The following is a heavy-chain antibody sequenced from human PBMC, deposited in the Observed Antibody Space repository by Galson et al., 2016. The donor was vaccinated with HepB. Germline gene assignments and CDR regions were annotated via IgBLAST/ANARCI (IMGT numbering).Heavy chain of an antibody. V-gene: IGHV3-23*01. CDR3: AKYEGGQNGDEYFGGY. CDR2: ISRSGDYT. Sequence: SLRLSCAASGFTFNTYAMAWVRQTPGTGLEWVSGISRSGDYTFYAVSVGGRFTISRDNSMNLVYLQMNRLGAEETARYYCAKYEGGQNGDEYFGGYWGQGTLVTVSS. J-gene: IGHJ4*02. D-gene: IGHD2-21*01. CDR1: GFTFNTYA.